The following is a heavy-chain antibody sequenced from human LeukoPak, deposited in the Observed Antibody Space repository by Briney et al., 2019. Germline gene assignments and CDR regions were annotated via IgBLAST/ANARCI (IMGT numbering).Heavy chain of an antibody. J-gene: IGHJ5*02. CDR1: GGSISSYY. Sequence: SETLSLTCTVSGGSISSYYWSWIRQPAGKGLEWIGRIYASGSTHYSPSLKSRVTMSVDTSKKQFSLNLSSVTAADTAVYYCARDQGGYLSWFDPWGQGTLVTVSS. V-gene: IGHV4-4*07. D-gene: IGHD5-12*01. CDR2: IYASGST. CDR3: ARDQGGYLSWFDP.